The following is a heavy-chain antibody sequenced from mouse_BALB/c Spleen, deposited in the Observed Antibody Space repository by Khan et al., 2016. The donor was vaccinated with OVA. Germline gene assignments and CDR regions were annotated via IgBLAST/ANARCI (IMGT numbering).Heavy chain of an antibody. Sequence: EVELVESGGDLVKPGGSLKLSCAASGFTFSTYGMSWVRQTPDKRLEWVATINSGGHYTFYIDSVKGRFTISRDNAKNTLYLQMSSLKSEDTAIYYCARLADYYNSEGFAYWGQGTLVTVSA. J-gene: IGHJ3*01. CDR1: GFTFSTYG. D-gene: IGHD1-1*02. CDR3: ARLADYYNSEGFAY. CDR2: INSGGHYT. V-gene: IGHV5-6*01.